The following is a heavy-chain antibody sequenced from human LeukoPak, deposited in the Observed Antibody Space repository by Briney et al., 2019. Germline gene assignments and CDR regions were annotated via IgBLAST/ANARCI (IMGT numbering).Heavy chain of an antibody. CDR1: GFSLNYYW. V-gene: IGHV3-7*01. Sequence: GGSLRLSCTASGFSLNYYWMTWVRQAPGKGLEWVTNIKADGSEKYYVDSVKGRFIVSRDNAKNSLYLEMNSLRVEDTAVYYCASTSWTGYDYWGQGTLVTVSS. D-gene: IGHD3/OR15-3a*01. CDR2: IKADGSEK. CDR3: ASTSWTGYDY. J-gene: IGHJ4*02.